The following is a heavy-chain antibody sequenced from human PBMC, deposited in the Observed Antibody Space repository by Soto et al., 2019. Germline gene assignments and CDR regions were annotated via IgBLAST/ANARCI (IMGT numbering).Heavy chain of an antibody. CDR1: GFAFSSHS. CDR3: AKGRVDTAYFDC. D-gene: IGHD2-15*01. Sequence: PGGSLRLSCAASGFAFSSHSMYWVRQAPGKGLEWVSYISSSGTSIQYADSVKGRFTISRDNARNSLSLQMNSLRDDDTAVYYCAKGRVDTAYFDCWGQGSLVTVSS. J-gene: IGHJ4*02. V-gene: IGHV3-48*02. CDR2: ISSSGTSI.